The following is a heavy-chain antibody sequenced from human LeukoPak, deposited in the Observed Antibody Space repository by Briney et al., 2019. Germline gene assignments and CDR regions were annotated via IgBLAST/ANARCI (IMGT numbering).Heavy chain of an antibody. Sequence: SETLSLTCSVSGGSMNSYYWSWIRQSPGKGLEWIGYIYYSGGTNYNPSLKSRVTISVDTSKNQFSLKLSSVTAADTAVYYCARHVWLQPFDYWGQGTLVTVSS. V-gene: IGHV4-59*08. CDR3: ARHVWLQPFDY. D-gene: IGHD3-9*01. CDR1: GGSMNSYY. CDR2: IYYSGGT. J-gene: IGHJ4*02.